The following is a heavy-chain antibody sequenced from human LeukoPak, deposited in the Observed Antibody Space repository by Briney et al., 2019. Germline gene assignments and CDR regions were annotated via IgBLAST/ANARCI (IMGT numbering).Heavy chain of an antibody. D-gene: IGHD2-15*01. J-gene: IGHJ4*02. CDR3: ARDRMDGGGSDYYFDY. CDR2: IYHSGST. CDR1: GGSISSSNW. V-gene: IGHV4-4*02. Sequence: SETLSLTCAVSGGSISSSNWWSWVRQPPGKGLEWIGEIYHSGSTNYNPSLKSRVTISVDKSKNQFSLKLSSVTAADTAVYYCARDRMDGGGSDYYFDYWGQGTLVTVSS.